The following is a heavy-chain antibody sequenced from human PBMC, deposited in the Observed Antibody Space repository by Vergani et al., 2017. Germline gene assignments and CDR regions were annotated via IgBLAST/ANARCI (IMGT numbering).Heavy chain of an antibody. CDR1: GFTFRSHG. CDR3: ARGASGDYVSSFDY. Sequence: VQMVESGGGLVKPGGSLRLSCVASGFTFRSHGMHWVRQAPGKGLEWVTYIRYDESRKYYGDSVKGRFTISRDNSANMLHLQANSLRAEDTAVYYCARGASGDYVSSFDYWGQGTLVTVSS. V-gene: IGHV3-30*02. CDR2: IRYDESRK. J-gene: IGHJ4*02. D-gene: IGHD4-17*01.